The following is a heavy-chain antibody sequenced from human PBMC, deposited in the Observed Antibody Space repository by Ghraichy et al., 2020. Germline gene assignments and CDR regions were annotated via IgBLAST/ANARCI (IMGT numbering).Heavy chain of an antibody. V-gene: IGHV3-72*01. CDR3: ATPTHYYDTSGYS. CDR2: SRNKANNFAT. J-gene: IGHJ4*02. CDR1: GFPFSDHN. Sequence: GGSLRLSCAASGFPFSDHNMDWVRQAPGKGLEWVGRSRNKANNFATQYAASVRGRFTISRLASRNSLFLQMNSLKTEDTAVYYCATPTHYYDTSGYSWGQGTLVTVSS. D-gene: IGHD3-22*01.